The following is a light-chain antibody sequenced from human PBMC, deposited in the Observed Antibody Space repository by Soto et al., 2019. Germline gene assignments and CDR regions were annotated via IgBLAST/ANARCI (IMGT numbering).Light chain of an antibody. V-gene: IGKV3-15*01. CDR3: QQYNNWPPWT. CDR2: GAS. Sequence: EIVMTQSPATLSVSPGERATLSCGASQSVSSNLAWYQQKPGQAPRLLIYGASTRATGIPARFSGSGSGTEFTLTISSLQSEDFAVYYCQQYNNWPPWTFRQGTKVEIK. J-gene: IGKJ1*01. CDR1: QSVSSN.